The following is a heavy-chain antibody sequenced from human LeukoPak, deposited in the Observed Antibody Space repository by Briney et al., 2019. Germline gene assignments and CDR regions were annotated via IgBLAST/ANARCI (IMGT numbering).Heavy chain of an antibody. J-gene: IGHJ4*02. V-gene: IGHV1-69*05. CDR1: GGTFSRYA. Sequence: ASVKVSCKASGGTFSRYAISWVRQAPGQGLEWMGGIIPIFGTANYAQKFQGRVTITTDESTSTAYMELSSLRSEDTAVYYCAALYYGSGSYFANVRFDYWGQGTLVTVSS. D-gene: IGHD3-10*01. CDR2: IIPIFGTA. CDR3: AALYYGSGSYFANVRFDY.